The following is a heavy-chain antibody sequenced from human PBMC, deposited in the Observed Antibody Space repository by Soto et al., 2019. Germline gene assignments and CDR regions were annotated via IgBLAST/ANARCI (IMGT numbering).Heavy chain of an antibody. CDR2: IYYSGST. V-gene: IGHV4-59*01. CDR3: ARDRDFWSGYHRAPYGMDV. Sequence: SETLSLTCTVSGGSISSYYWSWIRQPPGKGLEWIGYIYYSGSTNYNPSLKSRVTISVDTSKNQFSLKLSSVTAADTAVYYCARDRDFWSGYHRAPYGMDVWGQGTTVTVSS. D-gene: IGHD3-3*01. J-gene: IGHJ6*02. CDR1: GGSISSYY.